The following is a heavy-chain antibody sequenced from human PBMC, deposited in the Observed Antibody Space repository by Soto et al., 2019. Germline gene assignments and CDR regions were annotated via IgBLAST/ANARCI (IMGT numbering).Heavy chain of an antibody. V-gene: IGHV4-34*01. CDR2: INPSGSI. CDR3: ATFVGATTVTRGSPRDY. Sequence: VQLQQWGAGLLKPSETLSLTCAVYGGSFSGYHWSWFRQPPGKGLEWIGEINPSGSINYNPSLKSRVTISGDTSKNQFSLSLSSVTAADTAVYYCATFVGATTVTRGSPRDYWGQGTLVTVSS. J-gene: IGHJ4*02. CDR1: GGSFSGYH. D-gene: IGHD4-4*01.